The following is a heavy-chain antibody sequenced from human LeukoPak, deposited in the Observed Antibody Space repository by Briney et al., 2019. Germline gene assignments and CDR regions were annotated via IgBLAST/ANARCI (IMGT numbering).Heavy chain of an antibody. CDR2: IYTSGST. D-gene: IGHD1-26*01. CDR1: GGSISSYS. Sequence: KPSETLSLTCTVSGGSISSYSRSWIRQPAGKGLEWIGRIYTSGSTNYNPSFKRRVTISAEQSKNQSFYKQRSVTAADTAVYYCASSYSGSHPIFDCWGRGTLVTVCS. J-gene: IGHJ4*02. V-gene: IGHV4-4*07. CDR3: ASSYSGSHPIFDC.